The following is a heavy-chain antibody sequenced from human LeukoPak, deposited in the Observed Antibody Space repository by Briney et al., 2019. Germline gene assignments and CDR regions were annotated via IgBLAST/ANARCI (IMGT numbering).Heavy chain of an antibody. J-gene: IGHJ4*02. D-gene: IGHD5-18*01. CDR1: GGSISSYY. CDR3: AREGWDTAMALDY. Sequence: SETLSLTCTVSGGSISSYYWSWIRQPPGKGLEWIGYIYYSGSTNYNPSLKSRVTISVDTSKNQFSLKLSSVTAADTAVYYCAREGWDTAMALDYWGQGTLVTVS. CDR2: IYYSGST. V-gene: IGHV4-59*01.